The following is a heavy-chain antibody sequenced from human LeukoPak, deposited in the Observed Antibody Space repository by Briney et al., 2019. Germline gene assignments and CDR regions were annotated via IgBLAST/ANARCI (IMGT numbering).Heavy chain of an antibody. Sequence: ASVKVSCKASGYTFTNYAVHWVRQAPGQRLEWMGWINAGNGNTKYSQKFQGRVTITRDTSASTSYMYLSSLRSGGTAVYYCASSEWELLLCHYWGQGTLVTVSS. CDR2: INAGNGNT. CDR1: GYTFTNYA. D-gene: IGHD1-26*01. J-gene: IGHJ4*02. V-gene: IGHV1-3*01. CDR3: ASSEWELLLCHY.